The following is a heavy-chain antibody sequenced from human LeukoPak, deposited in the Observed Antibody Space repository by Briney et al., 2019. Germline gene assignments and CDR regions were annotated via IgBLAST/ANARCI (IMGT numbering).Heavy chain of an antibody. CDR3: ARDRMATPLLGPMDV. D-gene: IGHD5-24*01. CDR1: GYTFTSYY. V-gene: IGHV1-2*02. Sequence: ASVKVSCKASGYTFTSYYMHWVRQAPGQGLEWMGWINPNSGDTKYAQRFQDRVTLTRDTSIRTAYMALSRLRSDDTAFYYCARDRMATPLLGPMDVWGQGTTVTVSS. CDR2: INPNSGDT. J-gene: IGHJ6*02.